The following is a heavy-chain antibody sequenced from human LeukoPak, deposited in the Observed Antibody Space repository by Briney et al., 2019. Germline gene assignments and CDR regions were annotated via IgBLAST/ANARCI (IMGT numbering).Heavy chain of an antibody. CDR3: ARGPAPWYFDL. J-gene: IGHJ2*01. Sequence: SETLSLTCAVYGGSFSGYYWSWIRQPPGKGLEWIGEINHSGSTNYNPSLKSRVTISVDTSKNQFSLKLNSVTAADTAVYYCARGPAPWYFDLWGRGTLVTVSS. V-gene: IGHV4-34*01. D-gene: IGHD2-2*01. CDR1: GGSFSGYY. CDR2: INHSGST.